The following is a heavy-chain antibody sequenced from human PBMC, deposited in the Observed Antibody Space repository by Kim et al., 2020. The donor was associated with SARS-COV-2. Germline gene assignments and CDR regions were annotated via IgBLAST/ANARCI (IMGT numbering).Heavy chain of an antibody. CDR2: TYYRSKWYN. D-gene: IGHD6-13*01. Sequence: SQTLSLTCAISGDSVSSNSASWNWIRQSPSRGLEWLGRTYYRSKWYNDYAVSVKSRITINPDTSKNQFSLQLNSVTPEDTAVYHFARDVEIAAAGHAFDIWGQRTMGTVSS. CDR3: ARDVEIAAAGHAFDI. CDR1: GDSVSSNSAS. V-gene: IGHV6-1*01. J-gene: IGHJ3*02.